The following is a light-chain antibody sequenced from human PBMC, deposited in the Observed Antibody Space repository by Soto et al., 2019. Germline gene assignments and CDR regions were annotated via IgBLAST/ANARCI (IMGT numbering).Light chain of an antibody. Sequence: DIQMTQSPSSQSASVGDRVTIRCRASQTVRTYLNWYQQKPGKAPILLIYAASSLPSAVPPRFTGAGSETDFTLTISSLQPEDFGTYYCQQTYSTPITFGQGTRLEIK. CDR3: QQTYSTPIT. CDR1: QTVRTY. V-gene: IGKV1-39*01. CDR2: AAS. J-gene: IGKJ5*01.